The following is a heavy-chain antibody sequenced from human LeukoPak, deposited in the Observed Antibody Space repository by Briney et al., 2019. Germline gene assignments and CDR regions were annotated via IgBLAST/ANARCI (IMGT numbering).Heavy chain of an antibody. V-gene: IGHV1-18*01. J-gene: IGHJ3*02. D-gene: IGHD2-21*02. CDR1: GYTFSSYG. CDR3: SREFPFCGADCFSGVFDI. CDR2: ISVFNNANT. Sequence: ASVKVSCKASGYTFSSYGINWVRQAPGQGLEWTGWISVFNNANTRYAQNFQGRVTLTTDTSTTTAYMELRSLRSDDTAVYYCSREFPFCGADCFSGVFDIWGQGTVVTVS.